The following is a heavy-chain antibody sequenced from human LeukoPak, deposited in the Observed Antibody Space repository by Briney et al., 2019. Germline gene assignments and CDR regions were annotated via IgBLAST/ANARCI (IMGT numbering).Heavy chain of an antibody. V-gene: IGHV4-59*08. CDR3: ARGITIFGVVIQNWFDP. CDR2: IYYSGST. J-gene: IGHJ5*02. D-gene: IGHD3-3*01. Sequence: SETLSLTCTVSGGSLSSYYWSWIRQPPGKGLEWIGYIYYSGSTNYNPSLKSRVTISVDTSKNQFSLKLSSVTAADTAVYYCARGITIFGVVIQNWFDPWGQGTLVTVSS. CDR1: GGSLSSYY.